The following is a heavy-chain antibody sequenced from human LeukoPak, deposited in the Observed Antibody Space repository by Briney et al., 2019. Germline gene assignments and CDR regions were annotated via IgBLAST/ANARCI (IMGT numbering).Heavy chain of an antibody. CDR2: IYYSGST. CDR3: AREPYDFWSGYYNGGGWFDP. D-gene: IGHD3-3*01. J-gene: IGHJ5*02. V-gene: IGHV4-59*01. CDR1: GGSISSYY. Sequence: MSSETLSLTCTVSGGSISSYYWSWIRQPPGKGLEWIGYIYYSGSTNYNPSLKSRVTISVDTSKNQFSLKLSSVTAADTAVYYCAREPYDFWSGYYNGGGWFDPWGQGTLVTVSS.